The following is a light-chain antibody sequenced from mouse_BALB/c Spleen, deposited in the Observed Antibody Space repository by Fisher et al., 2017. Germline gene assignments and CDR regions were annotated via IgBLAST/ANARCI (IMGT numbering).Light chain of an antibody. Sequence: DIVMTQSTAITAASLGQKVTITCSASSSVSYMHWYQQKSGTSPKPWIYRTSNLASGVPACFSGSGSGTSYSLTISRMEAEDAATYYCQQWSSNPTFGGGTKLEIK. CDR3: QQWSSNPT. V-gene: IGKV4-86*01. CDR1: SSVSY. CDR2: RTS. J-gene: IGKJ1*01.